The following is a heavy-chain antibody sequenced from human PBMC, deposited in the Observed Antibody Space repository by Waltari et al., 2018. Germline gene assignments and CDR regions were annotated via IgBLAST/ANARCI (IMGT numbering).Heavy chain of an antibody. J-gene: IGHJ6*02. CDR3: VRTPDPHGKIYGMDV. CDR2: INQGGREK. V-gene: IGHV3-7*01. CDR1: GFTFSRYW. Sequence: EMQLVESGGGLVQPGGSLRLSCAASGFTFSRYWMTWVRQAPGKGLEWVANINQGGREKLYVDSVKGRFTLSRDDAKNSLYLHMNSLRVEDTAVYFCVRTPDPHGKIYGMDVWGQGTTVTVSS.